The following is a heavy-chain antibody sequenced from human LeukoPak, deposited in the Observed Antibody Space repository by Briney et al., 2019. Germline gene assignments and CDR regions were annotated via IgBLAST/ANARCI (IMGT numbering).Heavy chain of an antibody. Sequence: GASVKVSCKASGGTFSSYAISWVRQAPGQGLEWMGRIIPILGIANYAQKFQGRVTITADKSTSTAYMELSSLRSEDTAVYYCARDRRITIFGVVPTRDYGMDVWGQGTTVTVSS. V-gene: IGHV1-69*04. CDR1: GGTFSSYA. CDR3: ARDRRITIFGVVPTRDYGMDV. D-gene: IGHD3-3*01. CDR2: IIPILGIA. J-gene: IGHJ6*02.